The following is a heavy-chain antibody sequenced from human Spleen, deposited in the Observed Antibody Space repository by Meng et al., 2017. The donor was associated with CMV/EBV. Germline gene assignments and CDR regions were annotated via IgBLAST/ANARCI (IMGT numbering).Heavy chain of an antibody. CDR1: GYTFTTYG. Sequence: ASVKVSCKASGYTFTTYGISWVRQAPGQGLEWMGWINPKRGKTGYAQKFQGRVTMTSDTSTTTVYMELRGLKSDDTAVYYCAKGVDSNFWGQGTLVTVSS. D-gene: IGHD4-11*01. CDR3: AKGVDSNF. V-gene: IGHV1-8*01. J-gene: IGHJ4*02. CDR2: INPKRGKT.